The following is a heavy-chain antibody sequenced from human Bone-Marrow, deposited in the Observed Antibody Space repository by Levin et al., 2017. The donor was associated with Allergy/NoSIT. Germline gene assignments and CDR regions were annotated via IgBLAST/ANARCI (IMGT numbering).Heavy chain of an antibody. V-gene: IGHV4-31*03. CDR2: IYYSGST. CDR3: ARNIDYGDYLYYFDY. D-gene: IGHD4-17*01. CDR1: GGSISSGGYY. J-gene: IGHJ4*02. Sequence: SETLSLTCTVSGGSISSGGYYWSWIRQHPGKGLEWIGYIYYSGSTYYNPSLKSRVTISVDTSKNQFSLKLSSVTAADTAVYYCARNIDYGDYLYYFDYWGQGTLVTVSS.